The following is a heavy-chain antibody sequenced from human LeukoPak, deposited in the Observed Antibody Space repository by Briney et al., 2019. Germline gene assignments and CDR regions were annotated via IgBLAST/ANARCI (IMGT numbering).Heavy chain of an antibody. CDR2: ISSSSSYI. J-gene: IGHJ3*02. D-gene: IGHD2-8*01. Sequence: GGSLRLSCAASGFTFGSYSMNWVRQAPGKGLEWVSSISSSSSYIYYADSVKGRFTISRDNAKNSLYLQMNSLRAEDTAVYYCARAYCTNGVCKRHDAFDIWGQGTMVTVSS. CDR1: GFTFGSYS. CDR3: ARAYCTNGVCKRHDAFDI. V-gene: IGHV3-21*01.